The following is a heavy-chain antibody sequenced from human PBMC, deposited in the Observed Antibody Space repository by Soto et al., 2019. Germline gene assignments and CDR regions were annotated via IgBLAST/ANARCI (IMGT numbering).Heavy chain of an antibody. CDR2: INHSGST. J-gene: IGHJ4*02. V-gene: IGHV4-34*01. Sequence: PSETLSLTCAVYGGSFSGYYWSWIRQPPGKGLEWIGEINHSGSTNYNPSLKSRVTISVDTSKNQFSLKLSSVTAADTAVYYCARALTGWYFDYWGQGTLVTVS. CDR3: ARALTGWYFDY. D-gene: IGHD6-19*01. CDR1: GGSFSGYY.